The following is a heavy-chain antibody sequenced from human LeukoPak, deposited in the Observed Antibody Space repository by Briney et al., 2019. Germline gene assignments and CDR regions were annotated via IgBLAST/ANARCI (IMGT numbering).Heavy chain of an antibody. CDR1: GGTFSSYA. J-gene: IGHJ4*02. V-gene: IGHV1-69*01. D-gene: IGHD4-17*01. CDR2: IIPIFGTA. Sequence: SVKVSCKASGGTFSSYAISWVRQAPGQGLEWMGGIIPIFGTANYAQKFQGRVTITADESTSTAYMELSSLRSEDTAVYYCARGETPYGDYTGTYYFDYWGQGTLVTVSS. CDR3: ARGETPYGDYTGTYYFDY.